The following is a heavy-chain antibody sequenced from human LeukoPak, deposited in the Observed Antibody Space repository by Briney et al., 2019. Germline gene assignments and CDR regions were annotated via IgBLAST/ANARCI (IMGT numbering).Heavy chain of an antibody. D-gene: IGHD3-22*01. J-gene: IGHJ4*02. CDR1: GYTFTSYY. Sequence: GASVKVSCKASGYTFTSYYMHWVRQAPGQGLEWMGIINPSGGSTSYAQEFQGRVTMTRDTSTSTVYMELSSLRSEDTAVYYCARGSETYYYDSSGYLRTNWGQGTLVTVSS. CDR2: INPSGGST. V-gene: IGHV1-46*01. CDR3: ARGSETYYYDSSGYLRTN.